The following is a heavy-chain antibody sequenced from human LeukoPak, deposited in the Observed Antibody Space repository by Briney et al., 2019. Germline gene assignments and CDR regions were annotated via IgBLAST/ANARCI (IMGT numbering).Heavy chain of an antibody. V-gene: IGHV4-31*01. J-gene: IGHJ4*02. Sequence: SQTLSLTCTVSGGSISSGGYYWSWIRQHPGKGLEWIGYIYYSGSTYYNPSLKSQVTISVDTSKNQFSLKLSSVTAADTAVYYCAREGGPYRPLDYSGQGTLVTVSS. CDR3: AREGGPYRPLDY. CDR2: IYYSGST. CDR1: GGSISSGGYY.